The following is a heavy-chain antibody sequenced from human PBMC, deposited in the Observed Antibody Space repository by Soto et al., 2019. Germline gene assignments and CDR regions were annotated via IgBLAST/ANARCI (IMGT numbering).Heavy chain of an antibody. D-gene: IGHD3-22*01. J-gene: IGHJ4*02. CDR3: ATMNGYFEY. CDR1: GFRFSSYS. CDR2: ITATGDRT. Sequence: PGGSLRLSCADSGFRFSSYSMSWVRQTPGKGLEWVAAITATGDRTYYADSVTGRFTISRDNSKKTHYLQMTSPRAEDTAMYYCATMNGYFEYWGQGTPVTVYS. V-gene: IGHV3-23*01.